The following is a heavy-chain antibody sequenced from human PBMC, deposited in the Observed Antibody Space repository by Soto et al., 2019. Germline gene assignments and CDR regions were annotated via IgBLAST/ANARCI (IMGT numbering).Heavy chain of an antibody. CDR1: GGSISSDY. Sequence: SETLSLTCTVSGGSISSDYWSWIRQPPGKGLEWIGYIYYSGSTNYNPSLKSRVTISVDTSKNQFSLKLSSVTAADTAVYYCARDIMGTNYYYYGMDVWGQGTTVTVSS. CDR2: IYYSGST. V-gene: IGHV4-59*01. J-gene: IGHJ6*02. D-gene: IGHD2-8*01. CDR3: ARDIMGTNYYYYGMDV.